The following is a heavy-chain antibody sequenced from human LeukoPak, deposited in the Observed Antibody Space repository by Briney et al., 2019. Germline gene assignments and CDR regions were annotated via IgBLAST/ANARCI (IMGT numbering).Heavy chain of an antibody. CDR2: ISSDGSST. Sequence: GGSLRLSCAASGFTFSSYWMHWVRQAPGRGLVWVSRISSDGSSTIYADSVKGRFTISRDNAKNTLYLQMNSLGAEDTAVYYCARDWGGYGPTSHDYWGQGTLVTVSS. CDR1: GFTFSSYW. CDR3: ARDWGGYGPTSHDY. V-gene: IGHV3-74*01. D-gene: IGHD3-16*01. J-gene: IGHJ4*02.